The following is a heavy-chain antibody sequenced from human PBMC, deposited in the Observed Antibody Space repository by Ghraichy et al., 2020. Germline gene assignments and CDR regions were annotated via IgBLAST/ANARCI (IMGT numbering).Heavy chain of an antibody. J-gene: IGHJ3*02. V-gene: IGHV3-30*18. Sequence: GESLNISCAASGFIFSSYGMHWVRQAPGKGLEWVAVISYDGSNKYYADSVKGRFTISRDNSKNTLYLQMNSLRAEDTAVYYCAKVGAADAFDIWGQGTMVTVSS. CDR1: GFIFSSYG. CDR3: AKVGAADAFDI. D-gene: IGHD1-26*01. CDR2: ISYDGSNK.